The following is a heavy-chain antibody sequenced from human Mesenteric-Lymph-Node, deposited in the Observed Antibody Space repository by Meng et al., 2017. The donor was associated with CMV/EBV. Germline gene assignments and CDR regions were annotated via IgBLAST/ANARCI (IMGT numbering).Heavy chain of an antibody. V-gene: IGHV3-21*01. D-gene: IGHD3-22*01. CDR3: ARDRLAYYDETGPTRAYGMDV. Sequence: GGSLRLSCAASGFTFSSHTMTWVRQAPGRGLEWVSSISSRNSFIYYADSVKGRFTISRDNAKKSLYLQMNSLRAEDTAVYYRARDRLAYYDETGPTRAYGMDVWGQGTTVTVSS. CDR2: ISSRNSFI. J-gene: IGHJ6*02. CDR1: GFTFSSHT.